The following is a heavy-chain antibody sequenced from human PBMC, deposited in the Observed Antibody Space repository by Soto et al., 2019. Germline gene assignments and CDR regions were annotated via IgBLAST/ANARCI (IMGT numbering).Heavy chain of an antibody. J-gene: IGHJ6*02. CDR2: INPNSGGT. D-gene: IGHD3-3*01. CDR3: ARDRAXYDFWSGSLSHYYGMDV. V-gene: IGHV1-2*02. CDR1: GYTFTGCY. Sequence: ASVKVSCKASGYTFTGCYMHWVRQAPGQGLEWMGWINPNSGGTNYAQKFQGRVTMTRDTSISTAYMELSRLRSDDTAVYYCARDRAXYDFWSGSLSHYYGMDVWGQGTTVTVSS.